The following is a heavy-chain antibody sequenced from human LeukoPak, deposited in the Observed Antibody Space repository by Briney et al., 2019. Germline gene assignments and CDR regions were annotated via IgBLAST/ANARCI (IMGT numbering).Heavy chain of an antibody. CDR2: ISSSSSHI. V-gene: IGHV3-21*01. Sequence: PGGSLRLSCAASGFTFSSYSMNWVRQAPGKGLEWVSSISSSSSHIYYADSVKGRFTISRDNAKNSLYLQMNSLRAEGTAVYYCARTRALYFDYWGQGTLVTVSS. CDR1: GFTFSSYS. J-gene: IGHJ4*02. CDR3: ARTRALYFDY.